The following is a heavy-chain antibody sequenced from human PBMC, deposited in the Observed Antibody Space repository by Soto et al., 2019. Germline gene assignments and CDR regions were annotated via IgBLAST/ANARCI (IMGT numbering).Heavy chain of an antibody. V-gene: IGHV3-21*01. CDR3: ARAGYDSSGYYFFDY. D-gene: IGHD3-22*01. J-gene: IGHJ4*02. CDR2: ISSSSSYI. Sequence: SLRLSCAASGFTFSSYSMNWVRQAPGKGLEWVSSISSSSSYIYYADSVKGRFTISRDNAKNSLYLQMNSLRAEDTAVYYCARAGYDSSGYYFFDYWGQGTLVTVSS. CDR1: GFTFSSYS.